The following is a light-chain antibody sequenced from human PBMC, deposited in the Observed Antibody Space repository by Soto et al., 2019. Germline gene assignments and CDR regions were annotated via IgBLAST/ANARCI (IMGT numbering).Light chain of an antibody. CDR1: QDISNY. CDR3: QQYYSYPWT. J-gene: IGKJ1*01. V-gene: IGKV1-33*01. Sequence: DIQMTEYPSTLSGSVGERVTITCLASQDISNYLNWYQQKPGKAPKLLIYDASTLESGVPSRFSGSGSGTDFTLTISCLQSEDFATYYCQQYYSYPWTFGQGTKV. CDR2: DAS.